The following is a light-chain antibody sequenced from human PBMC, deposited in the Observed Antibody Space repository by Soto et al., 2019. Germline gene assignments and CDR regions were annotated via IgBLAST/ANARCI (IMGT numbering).Light chain of an antibody. CDR1: QDINNW. Sequence: DLQMTHSPSTLSAFVGDRVTITCLATQDINNWLAWYQQKPGKAPRLLIYDVSTLQTGVPSRFSGRGSGTEATLIISSLQPDDVATYYCQQYFHYPVTFGRGTKVDIK. J-gene: IGKJ2*01. CDR3: QQYFHYPVT. V-gene: IGKV1-5*01. CDR2: DVS.